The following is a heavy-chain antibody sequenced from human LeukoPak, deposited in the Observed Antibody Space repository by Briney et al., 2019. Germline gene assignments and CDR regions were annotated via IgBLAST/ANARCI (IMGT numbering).Heavy chain of an antibody. CDR1: GFTFDDYA. J-gene: IGHJ6*03. V-gene: IGHV3-43D*03. Sequence: GGSLRLSCAASGFTFDDYAMHWVRQAPGKGLERVSLISWDGGSTYYADSVKGRFTISRDNSKNSLYLQMNSLRAEDTALYYCAKDRPNYMDVWGKGTTVTVSS. CDR2: ISWDGGST. CDR3: AKDRPNYMDV.